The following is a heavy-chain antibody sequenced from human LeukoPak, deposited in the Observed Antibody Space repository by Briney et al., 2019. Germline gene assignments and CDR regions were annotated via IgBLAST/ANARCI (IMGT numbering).Heavy chain of an antibody. D-gene: IGHD6-13*01. J-gene: IGHJ6*03. V-gene: IGHV3-30*03. CDR1: GFTFSSHG. Sequence: PGRSLRLSCAASGFTFSSHGMHWVRQAPGKGLEWVTVISYDGNNKYYADSVKGRFTISRDSSKNTLYLQMDSLRAEDTDVYYCARDRDSSSWYTYYYHYYMDVWGKGTTVTVSS. CDR3: ARDRDSSSWYTYYYHYYMDV. CDR2: ISYDGNNK.